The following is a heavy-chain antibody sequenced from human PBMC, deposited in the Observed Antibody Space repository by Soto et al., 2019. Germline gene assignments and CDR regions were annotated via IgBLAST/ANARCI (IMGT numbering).Heavy chain of an antibody. CDR2: IIPIFHTA. V-gene: IGHV1-69*13. Sequence: SVKVPCKASGDTFNSYAISWVRRAPGQGLEWMGGIIPIFHTANYAQKFQARVTMTADESARTAYMELSGLRSEDTAVYYCARVGYXNTTSCQCYYYHHGMDVWGQGTTVTVSS. J-gene: IGHJ6*02. CDR1: GDTFNSYA. D-gene: IGHD2-2*01. CDR3: ARVGYXNTTSCQCYYYHHGMDV.